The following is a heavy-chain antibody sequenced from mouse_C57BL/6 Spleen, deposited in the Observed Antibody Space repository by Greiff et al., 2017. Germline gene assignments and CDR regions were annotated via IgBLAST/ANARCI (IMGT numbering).Heavy chain of an antibody. D-gene: IGHD1-1*01. V-gene: IGHV1-43*01. CDR2: INPSTGGT. J-gene: IGHJ4*01. Sequence: EVQLQQSGPELVKPGASVKISCKASGYSFTGYYMHWVKQSSEKSLEWIGEINPSTGGTSYNQKFKGKATLTVDKSSSTAYMQLKSLTSEDSAVYYGASYYGSSSQAMDYWGQGTSGTVSS. CDR3: ASYYGSSSQAMDY. CDR1: GYSFTGYY.